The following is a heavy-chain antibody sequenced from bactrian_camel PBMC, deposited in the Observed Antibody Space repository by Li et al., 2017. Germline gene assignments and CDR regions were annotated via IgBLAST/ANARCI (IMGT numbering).Heavy chain of an antibody. D-gene: IGHD1*01. Sequence: QLVESGGGSVQAGGSLRLSCAVRGYSGYCMGWFRQAPGKAREGVAAISPSTGSAYYDDSVKGRFTVSHVNSNNTLHLQMNSLKPEVTAVYYCAADLGWCGSKPLQREFRTRGQGTQVTVS. V-gene: IGHV3S28*01. CDR1: GYSGYC. J-gene: IGHJ6*01. CDR3: AADLGWCGSKPLQREFRT. CDR2: ISPSTGSA.